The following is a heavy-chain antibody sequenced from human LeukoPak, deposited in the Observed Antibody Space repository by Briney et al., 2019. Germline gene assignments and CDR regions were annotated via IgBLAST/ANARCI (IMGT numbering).Heavy chain of an antibody. Sequence: GGSLRLSCAASGFTFSSYAMSWVRQAPGKGLEWVSAISGSGGSTYYVDSVKGRFTISRDNSKNTLYLQMNSLRAEDTAVYYCAKVPGYSSGWYPGYWGQGTLVTVSS. V-gene: IGHV3-23*01. CDR3: AKVPGYSSGWYPGY. J-gene: IGHJ4*02. CDR2: ISGSGGST. CDR1: GFTFSSYA. D-gene: IGHD6-19*01.